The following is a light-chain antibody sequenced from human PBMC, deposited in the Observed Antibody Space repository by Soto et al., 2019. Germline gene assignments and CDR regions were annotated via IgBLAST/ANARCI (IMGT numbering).Light chain of an antibody. CDR1: QRVSSSY. J-gene: IGKJ1*01. CDR3: QQYGSSPWT. Sequence: EIVLTQSPGTLSLSPGERATLSCRASQRVSSSYLGWYQQTPGQAPRLLIYGASSRATGIPDRFSGSGSGTDFTLTISRLEPEDFAVYYCQQYGSSPWTFGQGTKVEIK. V-gene: IGKV3-20*01. CDR2: GAS.